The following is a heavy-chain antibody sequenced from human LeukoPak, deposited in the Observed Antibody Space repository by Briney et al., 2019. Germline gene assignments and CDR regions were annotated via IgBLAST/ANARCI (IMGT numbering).Heavy chain of an antibody. CDR3: AKEKWATMVRGVAPFGY. V-gene: IGHV3-30*18. CDR2: ISYDGSNK. Sequence: GGSLRLSCAASGFTFSSYGMHWVRQAPGKGLEWVAVISYDGSNKYYADSVKGRFTISRDNSKNTLYLQMNSLRAEDTAVYYCAKEKWATMVRGVAPFGYWGQGTLVTVSS. CDR1: GFTFSSYG. J-gene: IGHJ4*02. D-gene: IGHD3-10*01.